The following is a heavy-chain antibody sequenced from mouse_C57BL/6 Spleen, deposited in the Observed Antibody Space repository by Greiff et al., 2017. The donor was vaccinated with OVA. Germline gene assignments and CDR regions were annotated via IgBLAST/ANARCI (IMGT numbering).Heavy chain of an antibody. V-gene: IGHV5-16*01. CDR2: INYDGSST. J-gene: IGHJ2*01. CDR1: GFTFSDYY. CDR3: ARDNYGKIDY. Sequence: EVKLVESEGGLVQPGSSMKLSCTASGFTFSDYYMAWVRQVPEKGLEWVANINYDGSSTYYLDSLKSRFIISRDNAKNILYLQMSSLKSEDTATYYCARDNYGKIDYWGQGTTLTVSS. D-gene: IGHD1-1*01.